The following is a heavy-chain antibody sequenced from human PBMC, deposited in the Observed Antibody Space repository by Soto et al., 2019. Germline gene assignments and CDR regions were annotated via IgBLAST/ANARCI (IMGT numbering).Heavy chain of an antibody. Sequence: QVQLVQSGAEVKKPGSSVRVSCKASGGTFSRYAISWVRQAPGQGLEWMGGIIPLFGTANYAQRFQGRVRITADESTTTAYMELRGLRSADTAVYYCARGVHLDSGGYYYFYWGQGTLVTVSS. D-gene: IGHD3-22*01. V-gene: IGHV1-69*01. J-gene: IGHJ4*02. CDR3: ARGVHLDSGGYYYFY. CDR1: GGTFSRYA. CDR2: IIPLFGTA.